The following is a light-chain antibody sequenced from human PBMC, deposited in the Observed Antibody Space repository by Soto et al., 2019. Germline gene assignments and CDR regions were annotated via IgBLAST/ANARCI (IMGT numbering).Light chain of an antibody. CDR3: EQYGSSYT. CDR1: QSVSSSY. J-gene: IGKJ4*01. Sequence: ELVLTQSPGTLSLSPGERATLSCRASQSVSSSYLAWYKQIPGQAPRLLLYGASRRTTAIPDRVSGSGSGTDFTLTISRVKPEDFAVYECEQYGSSYTFGGETKVEIK. V-gene: IGKV3-20*01. CDR2: GAS.